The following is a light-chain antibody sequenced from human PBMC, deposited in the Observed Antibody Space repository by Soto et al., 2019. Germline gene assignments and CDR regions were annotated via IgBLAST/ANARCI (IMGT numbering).Light chain of an antibody. CDR1: SSNIGDNY. CDR3: ATWDDSLSGHWV. CDR2: SNN. J-gene: IGLJ3*02. Sequence: QSVLTQPPSASGTPGQRVTISCSGSSSNIGDNYVYWYQQFPGAAPKLLIYSNNQRPLGVPDRFSASKSGTSASLAINGLRSEDEADYYWATWDDSLSGHWVFGGGTKLTVL. V-gene: IGLV1-47*02.